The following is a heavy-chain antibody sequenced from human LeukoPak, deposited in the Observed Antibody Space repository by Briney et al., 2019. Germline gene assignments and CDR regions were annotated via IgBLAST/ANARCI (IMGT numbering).Heavy chain of an antibody. D-gene: IGHD4-17*01. CDR2: ISDSSRHI. V-gene: IGHV3-21*01. J-gene: IGHJ4*02. CDR3: AKAYTNGDYLDY. Sequence: GGSLRLSCAASGFTFSRYSVNWVRQAPGKGLEWVSCISDSSRHIYYADSVKGRFTISRDNAKSSASLQMNSLRVDDTAVYYCAKAYTNGDYLDYWGQGTLVTVSS. CDR1: GFTFSRYS.